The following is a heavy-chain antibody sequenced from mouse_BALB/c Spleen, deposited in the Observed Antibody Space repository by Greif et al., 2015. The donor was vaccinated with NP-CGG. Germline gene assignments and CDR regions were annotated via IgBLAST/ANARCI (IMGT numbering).Heavy chain of an antibody. CDR2: IDPANGNT. V-gene: IGHV14-3*02. CDR3: ALYYYGSSGFDY. D-gene: IGHD1-1*01. J-gene: IGHJ2*01. Sequence: VHVKQSGAELVKPGASVKLSCTASGFNIKDTYMHWVKQRPEQGLEWIGRIDPANGNTKYDPKFQGKATITADTSSNTAYLQLSSLTSEDTAVYYCALYYYGSSGFDYWGQGTTLTVSS. CDR1: GFNIKDTY.